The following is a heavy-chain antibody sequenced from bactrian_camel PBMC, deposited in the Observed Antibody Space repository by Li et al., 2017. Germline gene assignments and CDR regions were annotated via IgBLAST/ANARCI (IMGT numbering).Heavy chain of an antibody. CDR3: ARSVGENTGYYLLGY. D-gene: IGHD2*01. V-gene: IGHV3S60*01. J-gene: IGHJ6*01. CDR2: RSVSGAYT. Sequence: QVQLVESGGGSVEPGGSLRLSCEASGDTGSNKCMGWFRQAPGKEREGVASRSVSGAYTFYADSVKGRFTISRDNAKNTVYPQMNSLKSEDTALYFCARSVGENTGYYLLGYWGHGTQVTVS. CDR1: GDTGSNKC.